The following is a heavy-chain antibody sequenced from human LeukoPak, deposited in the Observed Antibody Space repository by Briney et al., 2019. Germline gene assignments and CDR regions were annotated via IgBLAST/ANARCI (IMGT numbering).Heavy chain of an antibody. V-gene: IGHV3-23*01. CDR2: ISETGRST. J-gene: IGHJ4*02. D-gene: IGHD3-16*02. CDR1: GFTFSTFA. CDR3: AKEGDYVWGSYRSGWFDY. Sequence: GGSLRLSCVASGFTFSTFAMNWVRQAPGKGLEWVSTISETGRSTYYADSVKGRLTISRDNSKNTLYLQMNSLRAEDTAVYYCAKEGDYVWGSYRSGWFDYWGQGTLVTVSS.